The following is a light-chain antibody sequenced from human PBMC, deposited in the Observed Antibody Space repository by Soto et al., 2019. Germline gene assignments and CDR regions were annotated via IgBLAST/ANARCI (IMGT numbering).Light chain of an antibody. Sequence: EIVLTQSPATLSLSPGERATLSCRASQSVRRYLAWYRQKPGQTPRLLIYDTSTRATGVPARFSGSRSGTEFTLTINSLQSEDFAVYYCQRYNNWPLTFGGGTKVESK. J-gene: IGKJ4*01. V-gene: IGKV3-15*01. CDR3: QRYNNWPLT. CDR2: DTS. CDR1: QSVRRY.